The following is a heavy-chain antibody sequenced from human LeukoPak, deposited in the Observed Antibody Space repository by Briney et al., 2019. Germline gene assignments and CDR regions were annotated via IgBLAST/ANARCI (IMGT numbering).Heavy chain of an antibody. Sequence: GESLQISCKGSGYSSTSYWIGWVRHMPGKGLEWMGITYPGGSNTRYSPSFQGQVTISATKSISTAYLQASSLKASDTAMYYCARLRRAGPRGYSGYAPETGVDYWGQGTLVTVSS. D-gene: IGHD5-12*01. CDR3: ARLRRAGPRGYSGYAPETGVDY. CDR2: TYPGGSNT. J-gene: IGHJ4*02. CDR1: GYSSTSYW. V-gene: IGHV5-51*01.